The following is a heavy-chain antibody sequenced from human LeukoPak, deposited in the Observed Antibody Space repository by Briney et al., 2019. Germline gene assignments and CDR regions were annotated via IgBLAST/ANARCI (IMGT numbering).Heavy chain of an antibody. Sequence: GASVKVSCKASGYTFTSYDINWVRQATGQGLEWMGWMNPNSGNTGYAQKFQGRVTMTRNTSISTAYMELSSLRSEDTAVYYCARGRIAAAGTGYFQHWGQGTLVTVSS. CDR2: MNPNSGNT. V-gene: IGHV1-8*01. J-gene: IGHJ1*01. CDR3: ARGRIAAAGTGYFQH. CDR1: GYTFTSYD. D-gene: IGHD6-13*01.